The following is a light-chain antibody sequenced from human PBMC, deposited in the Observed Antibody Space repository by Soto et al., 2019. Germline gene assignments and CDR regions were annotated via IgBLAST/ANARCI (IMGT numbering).Light chain of an antibody. CDR1: QSVSSNY. CDR3: QHYSTSRWT. V-gene: IGKV3-20*01. Sequence: EIVLTQSPGTLSLSPGERATLSCRASQSVSSNYLAWYQQKPGQTPRLLIFGASSRATGIPDRFSGSGSGTDFILSISRLEPEDFAVYYCQHYSTSRWTF. J-gene: IGKJ1*01. CDR2: GAS.